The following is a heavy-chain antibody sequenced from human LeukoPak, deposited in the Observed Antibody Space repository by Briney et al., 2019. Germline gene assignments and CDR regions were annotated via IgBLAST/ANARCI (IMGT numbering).Heavy chain of an antibody. J-gene: IGHJ4*02. Sequence: GGSLTLCCAASRFTFSNYSMPWVRQAPGRGLQYVSDINGGGERKDYADYVKGRFITSRENSKNTLYLHMGRLTVEDVDVYYCAREVDGPGGKPFDYWGQGTLVTVSS. D-gene: IGHD3-10*01. V-gene: IGHV3-64*02. CDR1: RFTFSNYS. CDR3: AREVDGPGGKPFDY. CDR2: INGGGERK.